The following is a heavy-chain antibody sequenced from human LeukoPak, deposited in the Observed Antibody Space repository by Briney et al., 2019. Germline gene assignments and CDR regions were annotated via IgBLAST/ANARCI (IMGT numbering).Heavy chain of an antibody. CDR3: ASRLGYCSSTSCPFDY. CDR2: IYYSGST. CDR1: GGSISSYY. J-gene: IGHJ4*02. V-gene: IGHV4-59*01. Sequence: TETLSLTCTVSGGSISSYYWSWIRQPPGKGLEGIGFIYYSGSTNYNPSLKSRVTISVDTSKNQFSLKLSSVTAADTAVYYCASRLGYCSSTSCPFDYWGQGTLVTVSS. D-gene: IGHD2-2*01.